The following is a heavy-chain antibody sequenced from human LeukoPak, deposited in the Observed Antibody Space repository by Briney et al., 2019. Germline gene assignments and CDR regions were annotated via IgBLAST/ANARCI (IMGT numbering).Heavy chain of an antibody. CDR1: GFTVSTYY. Sequence: GGSLRLSCAASGFTVSTYYMGWVRQAPGKGLDWVSVIYSGGGAYYADSVKDRFTIFRDTSKNTLYLQMNSLRPEDTAVYYCARGSSLAAAARGFDYWGQGTLVTVSS. V-gene: IGHV3-66*02. CDR2: IYSGGGA. D-gene: IGHD6-25*01. CDR3: ARGSSLAAAARGFDY. J-gene: IGHJ4*02.